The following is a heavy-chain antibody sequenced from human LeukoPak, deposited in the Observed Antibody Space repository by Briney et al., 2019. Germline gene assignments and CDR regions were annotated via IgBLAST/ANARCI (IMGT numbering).Heavy chain of an antibody. J-gene: IGHJ4*02. V-gene: IGHV3-74*01. CDR3: ARDWFTRLGELSPDRAFDY. D-gene: IGHD3-16*02. CDR1: GFTFSRYW. Sequence: GGSLRLSCAASGFTFSRYWMHWVRQAPGKGLVWVSRINSDGSNTNYADSVKGRFTISRDNAKNSLYLQMSSLRAEDTALYYCARDWFTRLGELSPDRAFDYWGQGTLVTVSS. CDR2: INSDGSNT.